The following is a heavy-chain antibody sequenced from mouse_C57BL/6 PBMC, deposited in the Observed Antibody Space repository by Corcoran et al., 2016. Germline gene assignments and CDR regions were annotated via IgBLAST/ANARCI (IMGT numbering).Heavy chain of an antibody. CDR1: GYTFTTYG. CDR3: ARTAQATGDYAMDY. J-gene: IGHJ4*01. D-gene: IGHD3-2*02. Sequence: QIQLVQSGPELKKPGETVKISCKASGYTFTTYGMSWVKQAPGKGLKWMGWINTYSGVPTYADDFKGRFAFSLETSASTAYLQINNLKNEDTATYFCARTAQATGDYAMDYWGQGTSVTVSS. CDR2: INTYSGVP. V-gene: IGHV9-3*01.